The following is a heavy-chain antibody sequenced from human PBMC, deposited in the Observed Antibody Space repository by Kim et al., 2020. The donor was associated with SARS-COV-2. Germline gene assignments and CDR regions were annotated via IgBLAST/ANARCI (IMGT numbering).Heavy chain of an antibody. CDR2: ISWNSGSI. CDR1: GFTFDDYA. D-gene: IGHD3-10*01. J-gene: IGHJ5*02. CDR3: AKAHPLWSILSNWFDP. Sequence: GGSLRLSCAASGFTFDDYAMHWVRQAPGKGLEWVSGISWNSGSIGYADSVKGRFTISRDNAKNSLYLQMNSLRAEDTALYYCAKAHPLWSILSNWFDPWGQGTLVTVSS. V-gene: IGHV3-9*01.